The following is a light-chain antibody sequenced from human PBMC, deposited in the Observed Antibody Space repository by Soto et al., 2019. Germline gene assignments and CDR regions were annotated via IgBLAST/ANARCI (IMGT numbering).Light chain of an antibody. J-gene: IGLJ2*01. CDR1: SSNIGAGYD. Sequence: QSVLTQPPSVSGAPGQRVTISCTGSSSNIGAGYDVNWYQQLPGTAPKLLIYDNNKRPSGIPDRFSGSKSGTSATLGITGLQTGDEADYYCGTWDDSLSAGVFGGGTKLTVL. CDR3: GTWDDSLSAGV. V-gene: IGLV1-51*01. CDR2: DNN.